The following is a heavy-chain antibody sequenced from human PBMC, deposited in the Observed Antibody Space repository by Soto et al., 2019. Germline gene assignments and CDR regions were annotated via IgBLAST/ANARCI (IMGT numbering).Heavy chain of an antibody. D-gene: IGHD6-19*01. J-gene: IGHJ4*02. CDR1: GFTFSSYG. Sequence: HPGGSLRLSCAASGFTFSSYGMHWVRQAPGKGLEWVAVIWYDGSNKYYADSVKGRFTISRDNSKNTLYLQMNSLRAEDTAVYYCARDLGVAGDYYFDYWGQGTLVTVSS. CDR3: ARDLGVAGDYYFDY. CDR2: IWYDGSNK. V-gene: IGHV3-33*01.